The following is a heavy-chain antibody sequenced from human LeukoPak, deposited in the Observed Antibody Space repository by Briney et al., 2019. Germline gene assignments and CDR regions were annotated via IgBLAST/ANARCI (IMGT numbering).Heavy chain of an antibody. CDR1: GYTFTSYY. CDR3: AIASTSSLSY. J-gene: IGHJ4*02. D-gene: IGHD2-2*01. Sequence: GASVKVSCKASGYTFTSYYMHWVRQAPGQGLEWMGIINPSGGSTSYAQKFQGRVTMTRDTSISTAYMELSRLRSDDTAVYYCAIASTSSLSYWGQGTLVTVSS. CDR2: INPSGGST. V-gene: IGHV1-46*01.